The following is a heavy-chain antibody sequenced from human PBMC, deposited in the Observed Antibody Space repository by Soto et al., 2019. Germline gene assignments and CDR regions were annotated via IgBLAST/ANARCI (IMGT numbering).Heavy chain of an antibody. CDR1: GGSISSGGYY. V-gene: IGHV4-31*03. Sequence: QVQLQESGPGLVKPSQTLSLTCTVSGGSISSGGYYWSWIRQHPGKGLAWIGYIYYSGSTDYNPSLKRRVTLSVDTSKNQFSLKLSSVPAADTAVYSCARGIGVATIGNWFDPWGQGTLVTVSS. D-gene: IGHD5-12*01. CDR2: IYYSGST. CDR3: ARGIGVATIGNWFDP. J-gene: IGHJ5*02.